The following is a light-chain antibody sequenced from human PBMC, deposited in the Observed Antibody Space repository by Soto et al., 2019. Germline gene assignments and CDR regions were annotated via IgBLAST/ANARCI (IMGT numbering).Light chain of an antibody. CDR2: DAS. CDR3: HQYDTIVQT. CDR1: QSVRNSL. Sequence: EIVLTQSPGTLSLSPGERATPSCRASQSVRNSLLAWYQQKPGQPPRLLIYDASTRATATPERFSGSGSGTDFTLTISRLEPEDFAVYYCHQYDTIVQTFGQGTKVDIK. J-gene: IGKJ1*01. V-gene: IGKV3-20*01.